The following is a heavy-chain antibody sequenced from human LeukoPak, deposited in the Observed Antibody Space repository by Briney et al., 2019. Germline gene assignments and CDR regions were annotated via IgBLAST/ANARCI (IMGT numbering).Heavy chain of an antibody. V-gene: IGHV4-34*01. D-gene: IGHD2-21*02. CDR3: QWGCFGGDCYSVVTAIRCYFDF. CDR1: GGSFSGYY. CDR2: INHSRNA. J-gene: IGHJ4*02. Sequence: SETLSLTCAVYGGSFSGYYWSWIRQPPGKGLEWIGEINHSRNANYNPSLKSRVTISVDTSKNHFSLILRSVTAADTFGERSQWGCFGGDCYSVVTAIRCYFDFWGEGSLVTVS.